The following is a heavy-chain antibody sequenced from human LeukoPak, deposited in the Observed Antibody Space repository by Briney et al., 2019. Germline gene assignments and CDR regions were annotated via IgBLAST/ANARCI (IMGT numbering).Heavy chain of an antibody. J-gene: IGHJ4*02. CDR1: RFTVSNNY. D-gene: IGHD3-10*01. CDR3: ARGQFYYGSGTFYPMDS. V-gene: IGHV3-66*01. Sequence: AGGSLRLSCAASRFTVSNNYIAWVRQAPGKGLEWVSVIHSGGSTYYADSVKGRFSLSRDNSKNTLYLQMNSLTDEDTAVYHCARGQFYYGSGTFYPMDSWGQGTLVTVSS. CDR2: IHSGGST.